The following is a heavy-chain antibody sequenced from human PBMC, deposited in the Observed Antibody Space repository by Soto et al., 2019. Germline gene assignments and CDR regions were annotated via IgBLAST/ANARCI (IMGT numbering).Heavy chain of an antibody. CDR2: ISAYNGNT. CDR3: ASKVKRGFLEWPNTHDYYYYMDV. CDR1: GYTFTSYG. V-gene: IGHV1-18*01. Sequence: ASVKVSCKASGYTFTSYGISWVRQAPGQGLEWMGWISAYNGNTNYAQKLQGRVTMTTDTSTSTAYMELRSLRSDDTAVYYCASKVKRGFLEWPNTHDYYYYMDVWGKGTTVTVSS. D-gene: IGHD3-3*01. J-gene: IGHJ6*03.